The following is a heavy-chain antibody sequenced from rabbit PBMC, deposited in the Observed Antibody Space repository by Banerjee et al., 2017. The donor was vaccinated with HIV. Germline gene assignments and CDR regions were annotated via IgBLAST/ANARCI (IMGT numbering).Heavy chain of an antibody. D-gene: IGHD6-1*01. CDR2: IYNGDGST. Sequence: QEQLEESGGDLVKPEGSLTLTCTASGFSFSSNYYMCWVRQAPGKGPEWIACIYNGDGSTYYASWAKGRFTISKTSSTTVTLQMTSLTAADTATYFCARGATGGGYLYGMDLWGPGTLVTV. CDR1: GFSFSSNYY. J-gene: IGHJ4*01. CDR3: ARGATGGGYLYGMDL. V-gene: IGHV1S45*01.